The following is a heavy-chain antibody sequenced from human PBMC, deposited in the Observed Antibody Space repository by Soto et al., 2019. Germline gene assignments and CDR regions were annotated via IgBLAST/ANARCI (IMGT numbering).Heavy chain of an antibody. D-gene: IGHD3-10*01. Sequence: QVQQVESGGDLVKPGGSLRLSCAGSGFTFSDYYMTWIRQAPGKGLEWLSYISDSGSTIYYADSVKGRYTISRDNARNSLYLPMNSLITEDTAMYYCATRHYSCNIDYGGQGTLVPVAS. V-gene: IGHV3-11*01. CDR1: GFTFSDYY. CDR3: ATRHYSCNIDY. J-gene: IGHJ4*02. CDR2: ISDSGSTI.